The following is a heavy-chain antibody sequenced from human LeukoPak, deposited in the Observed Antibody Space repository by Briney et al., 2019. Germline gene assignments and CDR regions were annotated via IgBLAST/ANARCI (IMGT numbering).Heavy chain of an antibody. Sequence: GASVKVSCKASGYTFTGYYMHWVRQAPGQGLEWMGWINPNSGGTNYAQKFQGRVTMTRDTSISTAYMELSRLRSDDTAVYYCARLGSYGQNYYFDYWGQGTLVTVSS. V-gene: IGHV1-2*02. D-gene: IGHD5-18*01. J-gene: IGHJ4*02. CDR3: ARLGSYGQNYYFDY. CDR1: GYTFTGYY. CDR2: INPNSGGT.